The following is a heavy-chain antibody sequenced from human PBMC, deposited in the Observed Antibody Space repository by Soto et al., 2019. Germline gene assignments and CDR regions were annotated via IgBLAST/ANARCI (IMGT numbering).Heavy chain of an antibody. Sequence: VQSGAEVKKPGASVRVACKASGYTFTEHYINWVRQAPGQGLEWIGWINPNSGATDIARKFQGWVTLTGDTSIQTAYLDLNRLKSDDTALYFCARDQRVTVLGGLTTRYYYGMDVWGQGTPLTVSS. CDR2: INPNSGAT. J-gene: IGHJ6*02. D-gene: IGHD4-17*01. V-gene: IGHV1-2*04. CDR3: ARDQRVTVLGGLTTRYYYGMDV. CDR1: GYTFTEHY.